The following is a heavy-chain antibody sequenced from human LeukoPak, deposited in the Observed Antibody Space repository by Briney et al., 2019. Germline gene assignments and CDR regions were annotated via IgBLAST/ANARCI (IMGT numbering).Heavy chain of an antibody. CDR3: ARVLRYFDWSRIGDYYYYYYMDV. J-gene: IGHJ6*03. CDR1: GFTVSSNY. CDR2: IKQDGSEK. D-gene: IGHD3-9*01. Sequence: GGSLRLSCAASGFTVSSNYMSWVRQAPGKGLEWVANIKQDGSEKYYVDSVKGRFTISRDNAKNSLYLQMNSLRAEDTAVYYCARVLRYFDWSRIGDYYYYYYMDVWGKGTTVTVSS. V-gene: IGHV3-7*01.